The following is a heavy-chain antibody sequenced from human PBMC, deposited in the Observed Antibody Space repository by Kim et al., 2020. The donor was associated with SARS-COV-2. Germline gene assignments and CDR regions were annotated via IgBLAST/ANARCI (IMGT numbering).Heavy chain of an antibody. V-gene: IGHV3-23*01. Sequence: YYADSGKGRSTSSRDNSKNTLYLQMNSLRAEDTAVYYCAKDLTAAAGYDYWGQGTLVTVSS. J-gene: IGHJ4*02. D-gene: IGHD6-13*01. CDR3: AKDLTAAAGYDY.